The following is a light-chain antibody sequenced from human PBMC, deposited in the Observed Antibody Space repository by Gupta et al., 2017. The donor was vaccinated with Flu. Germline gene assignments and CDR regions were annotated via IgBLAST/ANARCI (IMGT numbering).Light chain of an antibody. J-gene: IGLJ3*02. CDR2: SNH. CDR1: NSNIGGNS. CDR3: ATWDDSLKGWV. V-gene: IGLV1-44*01. Sequence: QSVLTQPPSASGTPGQRVTISCSGSNSNIGGNSVTWYQQFPGTAPKLLIHSNHQRPSGVPDRFSGSKSGTSASLAISGLQSEDDADYFCATWDDSLKGWVFGGGTKLTVL.